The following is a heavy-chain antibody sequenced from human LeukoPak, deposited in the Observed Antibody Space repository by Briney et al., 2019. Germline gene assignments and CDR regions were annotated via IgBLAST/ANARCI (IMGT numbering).Heavy chain of an antibody. D-gene: IGHD3-10*01. CDR2: ISSSSSTI. CDR1: GFTFSSYS. Sequence: GGSLRLSCAASGFTFSSYSMNWVRQAPGRGLEWVSYISSSSSTIYYADSVKGRFTISRDNSKNTLYLQMNSLRAEDTAVYYCAKDGLWFGVHGGFDYWGQGTLVTVSS. V-gene: IGHV3-48*01. J-gene: IGHJ4*02. CDR3: AKDGLWFGVHGGFDY.